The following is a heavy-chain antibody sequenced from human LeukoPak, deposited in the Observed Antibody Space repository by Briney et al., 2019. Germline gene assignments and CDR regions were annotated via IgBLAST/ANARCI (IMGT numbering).Heavy chain of an antibody. D-gene: IGHD3-22*01. CDR3: ARGRIGITMIVVVIPTSYDY. Sequence: PSETLSLTCAVYGGSLSGYYWSWIRQPPGKGLEWIGEINHSGSTNYNPSLKSRVTISVDTSKNQFSLKLSSVTAADTAVYYCARGRIGITMIVVVIPTSYDYWGQGTLVTVSS. CDR2: INHSGST. J-gene: IGHJ4*02. V-gene: IGHV4-34*01. CDR1: GGSLSGYY.